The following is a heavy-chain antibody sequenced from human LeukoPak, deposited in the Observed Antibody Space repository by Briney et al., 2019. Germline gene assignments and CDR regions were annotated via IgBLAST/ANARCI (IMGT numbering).Heavy chain of an antibody. CDR2: IASDGSST. J-gene: IGHJ4*02. D-gene: IGHD4-23*01. Sequence: GGSLRLSCAASGFTFGSYWMNWVRQAPGKGLVWVSRIASDGSSTTYADSVKGRFSISRDNAKNTLYLQMNSLRVEDTAVYYCARGRPHGNDYWGQGTLVTVSS. CDR3: ARGRPHGNDY. CDR1: GFTFGSYW. V-gene: IGHV3-74*01.